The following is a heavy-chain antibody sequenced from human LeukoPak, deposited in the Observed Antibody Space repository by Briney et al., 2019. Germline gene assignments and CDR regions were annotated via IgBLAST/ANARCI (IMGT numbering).Heavy chain of an antibody. Sequence: ASVKVSCKVSGYTLTELSMHWVRQAPGKGLEWMGGFDPEDGETIYAQKLQGRVTMTTDTSTSTAYMELRSLRSDDTAVYYCARDGIAVAGGFDYWGQGTLVTVSS. D-gene: IGHD6-19*01. CDR2: FDPEDGET. J-gene: IGHJ4*02. CDR3: ARDGIAVAGGFDY. CDR1: GYTLTELS. V-gene: IGHV1-24*01.